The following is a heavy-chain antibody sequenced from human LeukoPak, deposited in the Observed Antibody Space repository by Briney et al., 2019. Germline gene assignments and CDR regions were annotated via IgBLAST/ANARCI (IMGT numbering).Heavy chain of an antibody. J-gene: IGHJ5*02. D-gene: IGHD6-13*01. CDR3: ATGIAAARGWFDP. CDR2: IYHSGST. Sequence: SETLSLTCTVSGYSISSGYYWGWIRQPPGKGLEWIGSIYHSGSTNYNPSLKSRVTISVDTSKNQFSLKLSSVTAADTAVYYCATGIAAARGWFDPWGQGTLVTVSS. V-gene: IGHV4-38-2*02. CDR1: GYSISSGYY.